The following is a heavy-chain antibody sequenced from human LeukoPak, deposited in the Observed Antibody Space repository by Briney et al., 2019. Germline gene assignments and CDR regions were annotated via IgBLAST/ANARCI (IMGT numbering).Heavy chain of an antibody. CDR3: ARTRSCSSTSCSDFDY. CDR2: ISAYNGNT. D-gene: IGHD2-2*01. J-gene: IGHJ4*02. V-gene: IGHV1-18*01. Sequence: ASVKVSCKASGYTFTSYGISWVRQAPRQGLEWMGWISAYNGNTNYAQKLQGRVTMTTDTSTSTAYMELRSLRSDDTAVYYCARTRSCSSTSCSDFDYWGQGTLVTVSS. CDR1: GYTFTSYG.